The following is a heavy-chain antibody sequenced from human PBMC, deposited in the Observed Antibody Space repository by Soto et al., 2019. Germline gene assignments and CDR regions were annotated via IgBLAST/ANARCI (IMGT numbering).Heavy chain of an antibody. J-gene: IGHJ4*02. D-gene: IGHD3-3*01. CDR2: ISRSDGKT. Sequence: GGSLRLSCAASGFSFGSYALSWVCQARVKGLEWVSNISRSDGKTFYADAVKGRFSISRDTSQSTVFLQMNSRRAEDPAMYYCARWSYLDYWGQGTRVAVSS. CDR3: ARWSYLDY. V-gene: IGHV3-23*01. CDR1: GFSFGSYA.